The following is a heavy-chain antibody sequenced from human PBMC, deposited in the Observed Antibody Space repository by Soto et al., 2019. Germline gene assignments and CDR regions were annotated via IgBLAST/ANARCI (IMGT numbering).Heavy chain of an antibody. CDR3: AKGDTTMITAYYAMDV. J-gene: IGHJ6*02. D-gene: IGHD3-16*01. Sequence: GSLARSCSASGFTFTSYAMTWVRHAPGKGLDWVSAISGTGGSIFYADSVKGRFTISSHNNTSTLYLQVIGLRADDPAVYYCAKGDTTMITAYYAMDVWGQGATVTVPS. CDR1: GFTFTSYA. CDR2: ISGTGGSI. V-gene: IGHV3-23*01.